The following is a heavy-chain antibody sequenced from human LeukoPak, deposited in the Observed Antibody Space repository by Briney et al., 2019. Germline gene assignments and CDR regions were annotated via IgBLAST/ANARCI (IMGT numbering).Heavy chain of an antibody. J-gene: IGHJ4*02. V-gene: IGHV3-53*05. CDR1: GFTFSSYA. CDR2: IYRGGTT. D-gene: IGHD3-16*01. Sequence: GGSLRLSCAASGFTFSSYAMSWVRQAPGKGLEWVSVIYRGGTTYYRDSLKGRFTISRDTSKNTVYLQMDSMRPEDTAVYYCASGPSYDYVRVILYWGQGTLVTVSS. CDR3: ASGPSYDYVRVILY.